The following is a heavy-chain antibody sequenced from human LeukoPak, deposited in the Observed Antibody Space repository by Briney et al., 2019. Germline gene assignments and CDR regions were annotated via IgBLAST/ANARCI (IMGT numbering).Heavy chain of an antibody. CDR1: GFTFSTYA. J-gene: IGHJ6*02. V-gene: IGHV3-30*04. Sequence: PGGSLRLSCAASGFTFSTYAMHWVRQAPGKGLEWVAVISYDGRNTYYADSVKGRFTVSRDNSKNTLYLQMNGLRPEDTAVYFCAKAQRTIRQYFYDGMDVWGQGATVTVSS. CDR3: AKAQRTIRQYFYDGMDV. CDR2: ISYDGRNT. D-gene: IGHD3-9*01.